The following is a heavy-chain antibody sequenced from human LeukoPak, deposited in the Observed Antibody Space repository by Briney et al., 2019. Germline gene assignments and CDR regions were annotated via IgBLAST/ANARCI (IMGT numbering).Heavy chain of an antibody. CDR3: ARVVDSSSSFDY. CDR1: GASITTTLYY. J-gene: IGHJ4*02. CDR2: FYYGGIT. V-gene: IGHV4-39*06. Sequence: PSETLSLTCTVSGASITTTLYYWVWARQSPGKGLEWIGSFYYGGITYYHPSLKSRVTVSVDTSRSQFPLKLISVTAADTAVYYCARVVDSSSSFDYWGQGTLVTVSS. D-gene: IGHD6-6*01.